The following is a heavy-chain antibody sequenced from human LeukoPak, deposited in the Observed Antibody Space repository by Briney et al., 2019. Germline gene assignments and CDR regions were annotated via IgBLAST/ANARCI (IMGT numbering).Heavy chain of an antibody. D-gene: IGHD5-12*01. J-gene: IGHJ4*02. CDR3: ARHHYHSGYDY. V-gene: IGHV6-1*01. CDR2: TYYRSKWYN. CDR1: GYSFSSNSAA. Sequence: SQTLSLTCAISGYSFSSNSAAWNWLRQSPSRGLEWLGRTYYRSKWYNDYAVSVKSRITINPDTSKNQFSLQLNSVTPEDTAVYYCARHHYHSGYDYWGQGTLVTVSS.